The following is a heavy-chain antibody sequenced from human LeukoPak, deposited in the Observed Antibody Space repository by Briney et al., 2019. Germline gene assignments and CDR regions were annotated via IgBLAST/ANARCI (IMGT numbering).Heavy chain of an antibody. CDR2: IYYSGST. D-gene: IGHD3-10*01. V-gene: IGHV4-39*07. Sequence: SETLSLTCTVSGGSLSITTYYWGWIRQPPGRGREWIGNIYYSGSTYYNPSLKSRVTISVDTCKNQFSLKLSSVTAADTAVYYCARDYMVRGVIDYWGQGTLVTVSS. J-gene: IGHJ4*02. CDR3: ARDYMVRGVIDY. CDR1: GGSLSITTYY.